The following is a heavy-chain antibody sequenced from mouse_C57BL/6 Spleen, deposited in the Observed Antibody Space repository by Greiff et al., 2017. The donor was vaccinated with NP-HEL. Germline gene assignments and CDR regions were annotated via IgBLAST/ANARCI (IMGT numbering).Heavy chain of an antibody. J-gene: IGHJ3*01. CDR1: GFNIKDDY. D-gene: IGHD2-4*01. Sequence: EVQLQQSGAELVRPGASVKLSCTASGFNIKDDYMHWVKQRPEQGLEWIGWIDPENGDTEYASKFQGKATITADTSSNTAYLQLSSLTSEDTAVYYCTLYYDYRFAYWGQGTLVTVSA. CDR2: IDPENGDT. CDR3: TLYYDYRFAY. V-gene: IGHV14-4*01.